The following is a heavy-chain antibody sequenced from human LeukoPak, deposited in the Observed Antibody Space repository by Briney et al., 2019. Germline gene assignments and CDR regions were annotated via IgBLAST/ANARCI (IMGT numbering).Heavy chain of an antibody. J-gene: IGHJ4*02. V-gene: IGHV3-23*01. Sequence: GGSLRLSCAASGFTLSIYAMSWVRQAPGKGLEWVSAISGSGGSTYYADSVKGRFTVSRDNSKNTLYLQMNSLRAEDTAVYYCASGSSNYPYYFDYWGQGTLVTVSS. CDR1: GFTLSIYA. CDR2: ISGSGGST. CDR3: ASGSSNYPYYFDY. D-gene: IGHD2-2*01.